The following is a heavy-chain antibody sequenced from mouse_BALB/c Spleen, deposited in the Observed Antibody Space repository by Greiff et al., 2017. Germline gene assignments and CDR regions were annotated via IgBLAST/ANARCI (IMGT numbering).Heavy chain of an antibody. CDR2: IHPSDSET. CDR1: GYSFTSYW. V-gene: IGHV1S82*01. CDR3: ARIGDLSLHGMDY. D-gene: IGHD1-3*01. J-gene: IGHJ4*01. Sequence: QVQLQQPGAELVRPGASVKLSCKASGYSFTSYWMNWVKQRPGQGLEWIGMIHPSDSETRLNQTFKDKATLTVVKSTSTAYMKLSSTTSEDSAVYNCARIGDLSLHGMDYWGLGTSVSDAS.